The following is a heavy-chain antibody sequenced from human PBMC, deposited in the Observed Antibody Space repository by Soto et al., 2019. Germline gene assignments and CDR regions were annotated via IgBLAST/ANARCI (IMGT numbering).Heavy chain of an antibody. Sequence: ASVKVSCKASGYTFTSYAMHWVRQAPGQRLEWMGWINAGNGNTKYSQKFQGRVTITRDTSASTAYMELSSLRSEDTAVYYCARGMAARATLFDYWGQGTLVTVSS. J-gene: IGHJ4*02. CDR3: ARGMAARATLFDY. D-gene: IGHD6-6*01. CDR2: INAGNGNT. V-gene: IGHV1-3*01. CDR1: GYTFTSYA.